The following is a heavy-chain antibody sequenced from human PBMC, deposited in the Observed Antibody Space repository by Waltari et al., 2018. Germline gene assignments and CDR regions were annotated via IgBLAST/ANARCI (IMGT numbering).Heavy chain of an antibody. Sequence: QVQLVQSGAEVKKPGSSVKVSCKASGGTFSSYAISWVRQAPGQGLGWMGVITPTFVTANNAQKFQGRVRITADESTSTAYMELSSLRSEDTAVYYCARAYCSSTSCYRIYYYGMDVWGQGTTVTVSS. CDR1: GGTFSSYA. V-gene: IGHV1-69*01. CDR3: ARAYCSSTSCYRIYYYGMDV. J-gene: IGHJ6*02. CDR2: ITPTFVTA. D-gene: IGHD2-2*02.